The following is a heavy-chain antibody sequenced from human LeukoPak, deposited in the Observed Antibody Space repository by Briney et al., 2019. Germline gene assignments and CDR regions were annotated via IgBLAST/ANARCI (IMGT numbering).Heavy chain of an antibody. V-gene: IGHV4-59*08. CDR1: GGSISSYY. J-gene: IGHJ4*02. Sequence: SETLSLTCTVSGGSISSYYWSWIRQPPGKGLEWIGYIYYSGSTNYNPSLKSRVTISVDTSKSQFSLKLSSVTAADTAVYYCASSMVRGVIFDYWGQGTLVTVSS. CDR2: IYYSGST. CDR3: ASSMVRGVIFDY. D-gene: IGHD3-10*01.